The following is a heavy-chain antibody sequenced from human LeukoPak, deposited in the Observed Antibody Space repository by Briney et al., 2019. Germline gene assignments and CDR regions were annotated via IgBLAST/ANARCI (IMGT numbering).Heavy chain of an antibody. CDR2: IYYSGST. CDR3: ARHFWAARTFDF. V-gene: IGHV4-39*01. CDR1: GVSISSSSYY. J-gene: IGHJ4*02. D-gene: IGHD6-6*01. Sequence: PSETLSLTCTVSGVSISSSSYYWGWIRQPPGMGLEWIGSIYYSGSTYYNPSLKSRATISVDTSKNQFSLKLSSVTAADTAVYYCARHFWAARTFDFWGQGTLVTVSS.